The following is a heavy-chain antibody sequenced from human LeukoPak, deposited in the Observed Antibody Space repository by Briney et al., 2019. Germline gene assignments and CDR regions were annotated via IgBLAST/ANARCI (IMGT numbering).Heavy chain of an antibody. V-gene: IGHV4-30-4*08. J-gene: IGHJ4*02. CDR2: INHSGST. CDR3: ARGQHVWGSYRPPLDY. D-gene: IGHD3-16*02. Sequence: KPSQTLSLTCTVSGGSISSGDYYWSWIRQPPGKGLEWIGEINHSGSTNYNPSLKSRVTISVDTSKNQFSLKLSSVTAADTAVYYCARGQHVWGSYRPPLDYWGQGTLVTVSS. CDR1: GGSISSGDYY.